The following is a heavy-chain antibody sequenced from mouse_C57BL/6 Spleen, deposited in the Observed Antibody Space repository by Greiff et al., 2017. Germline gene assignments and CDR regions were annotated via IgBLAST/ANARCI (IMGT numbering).Heavy chain of an antibody. D-gene: IGHD6-1*01. CDR3: AREAAPYYFDY. V-gene: IGHV1-61*01. CDR1: GYTFTSYW. Sequence: QVQLQQPGAELVRPGSSVKLSCKASGYTFTSYWMDWVKQRPGQGLEWIGNIYPSDSETHYNQKFKDKATLTVDKSSSTAYMQLSSLPSEDSAVYYCAREAAPYYFDYWGQGTTLTVSS. CDR2: IYPSDSET. J-gene: IGHJ2*01.